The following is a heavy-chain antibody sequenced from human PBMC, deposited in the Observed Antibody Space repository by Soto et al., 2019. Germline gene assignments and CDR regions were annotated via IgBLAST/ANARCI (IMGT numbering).Heavy chain of an antibody. V-gene: IGHV1-2*04. D-gene: IGHD2-21*01. CDR1: GYTFTGYY. CDR2: INPNSGGT. J-gene: IGHJ5*02. Sequence: ASVKVSCKASGYTFTGYYMHWVRQAPGQGLEWMGWINPNSGGTNYAQKFQGWVTMTRDTSISTAYMELSRLRSDDTAVYYCARGGNCGGDCSGATSPWGQGTLVTVSS. CDR3: ARGGNCGGDCSGATSP.